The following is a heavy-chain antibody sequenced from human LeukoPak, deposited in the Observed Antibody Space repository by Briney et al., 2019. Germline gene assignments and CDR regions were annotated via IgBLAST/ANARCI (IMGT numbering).Heavy chain of an antibody. CDR3: TRVEETATTAAIIRKYSYYYYYMDV. CDR1: GFTFSSYW. D-gene: IGHD4-11*01. CDR2: IKSDGST. V-gene: IGHV3-74*01. Sequence: GGSLRLSCAASGFTFSSYWMHWVRQTPGKGLVWVSRIKSDGSTIYADSVKGRFTISRDNAKNTLYLQMSSLRAEDTAVYYCTRVEETATTAAIIRKYSYYYYYMDVWGKGNTVTVSS. J-gene: IGHJ6*03.